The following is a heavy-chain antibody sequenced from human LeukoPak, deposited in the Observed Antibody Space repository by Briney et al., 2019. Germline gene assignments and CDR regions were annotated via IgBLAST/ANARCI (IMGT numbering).Heavy chain of an antibody. CDR2: IRGRGDGT. D-gene: IGHD4-17*01. V-gene: IGHV3-23*01. Sequence: GRSLRLSCVGSGFTFSNFAMTWVRQAPGKGLEWVSSIRGRGDGTSYADSVKGRFTMSRDNSKNTLYLQMDSLRAEDTAMYYCGRDPNGDYVGAFEFWGQGTLVTVSS. CDR3: GRDPNGDYVGAFEF. J-gene: IGHJ4*02. CDR1: GFTFSNFA.